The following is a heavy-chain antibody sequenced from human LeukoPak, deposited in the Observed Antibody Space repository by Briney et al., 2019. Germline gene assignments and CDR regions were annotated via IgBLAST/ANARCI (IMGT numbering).Heavy chain of an antibody. Sequence: ASVKVSCKASGYTFTGYYIHWVRHAPAQGIEWMGWSNPNSDGTNYEQKFQSRIDMTRDTSISTAYMEMSRLRSDDTAVYYSASEQLAGSLDYWGQGTLVTVSS. CDR3: ASEQLAGSLDY. V-gene: IGHV1-2*02. J-gene: IGHJ4*02. D-gene: IGHD6-6*01. CDR2: SNPNSDGT. CDR1: GYTFTGYY.